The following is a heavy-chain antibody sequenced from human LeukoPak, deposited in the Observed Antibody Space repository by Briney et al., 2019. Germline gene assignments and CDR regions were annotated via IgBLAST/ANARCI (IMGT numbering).Heavy chain of an antibody. J-gene: IGHJ4*02. CDR2: ISGSGGST. D-gene: IGHD6-6*01. CDR1: GFTFSGSA. V-gene: IGHV3-23*01. Sequence: PGGSLKLSCAASGFTFSGSAMHWVRQAPGKGLEWVSAISGSGGSTYYADSVKGRFTISRDNSKNTLYLQMNSLRAEDTAVYYCAKEFIGSSCIDYWGQGTLVTVSS. CDR3: AKEFIGSSCIDY.